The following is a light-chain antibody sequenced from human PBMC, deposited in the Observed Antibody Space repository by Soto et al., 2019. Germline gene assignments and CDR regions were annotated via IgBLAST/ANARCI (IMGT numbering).Light chain of an antibody. CDR3: SSYTRSGTYV. Sequence: QSVLTQPASVSGSPEQSITISCTGTSGDVGGYNYVSWYQKHPDKAPKLMIYEVTNRPSGVSSRFSGSRSGNTASLTISGLQAEDEGDYFCSSYTRSGTYVFXTGTKLTVL. CDR1: SGDVGGYNY. J-gene: IGLJ1*01. CDR2: EVT. V-gene: IGLV2-14*01.